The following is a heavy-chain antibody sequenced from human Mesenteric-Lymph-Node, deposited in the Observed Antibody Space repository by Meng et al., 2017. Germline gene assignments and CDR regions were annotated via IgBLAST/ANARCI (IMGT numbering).Heavy chain of an antibody. CDR1: GFTFSSYA. CDR3: AKGYSWIMP. D-gene: IGHD3-16*01. J-gene: IGHJ5*02. Sequence: GESLKISCAASGFTFSSYAMHWVRQAPGKGLEWVAVISYDGSNKYYADSVKGRFTISRDNSKNTLYLQMNSLRAEDTAVYYCAKGYSWIMPWGQGTLVTVSS. CDR2: ISYDGSNK. V-gene: IGHV3-30*01.